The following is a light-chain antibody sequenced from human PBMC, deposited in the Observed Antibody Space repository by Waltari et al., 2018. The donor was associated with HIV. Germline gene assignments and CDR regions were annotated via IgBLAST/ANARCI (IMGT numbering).Light chain of an antibody. V-gene: IGLV4-69*01. CDR3: QTWGTGIQV. Sequence: QLVLTQSPSASAPLGASVKLTCTLSSGHSHYAIAWHQQQPEKGPRYLMKLNSDGSHTKGDGIPDRFSGSSSGAERYLTISTLQSEDEADYYCQTWGTGIQVFGSGTKVTVL. CDR2: LNSDGSH. CDR1: SGHSHYA. J-gene: IGLJ1*01.